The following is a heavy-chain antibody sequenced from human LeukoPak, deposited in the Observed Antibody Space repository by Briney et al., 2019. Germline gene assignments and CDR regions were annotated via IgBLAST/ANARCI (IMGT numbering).Heavy chain of an antibody. J-gene: IGHJ6*03. CDR2: INPSGGNT. D-gene: IGHD4-23*01. V-gene: IGHV1-46*01. CDR3: ARGYAVAYYYYYYMDV. Sequence: ASVKVSCKASGYTFTNYYIHWVRQAPGQGLEWMGLINPSGGNTNYAQNFQGRVTMTRDTSTSTVYMELSSLRSEDTAVYYCARGYAVAYYYYYYMDVWGKGTTVTISS. CDR1: GYTFTNYY.